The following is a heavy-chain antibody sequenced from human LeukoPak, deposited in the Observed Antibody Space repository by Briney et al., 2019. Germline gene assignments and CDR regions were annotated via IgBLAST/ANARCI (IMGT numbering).Heavy chain of an antibody. D-gene: IGHD3-22*01. V-gene: IGHV1-18*01. CDR2: ISAYNGNT. CDR1: GYTFTSYG. Sequence: PVASVKVSCKASGYTFTSYGISWVRQAPGQGLEWMGWISAYNGNTNYAQKLQGRVTMTTDTSTSTVYMELSSLRSEDTAVYYCASQPDVEDSSGYYFDYWGQGTLVTVSS. CDR3: ASQPDVEDSSGYYFDY. J-gene: IGHJ4*02.